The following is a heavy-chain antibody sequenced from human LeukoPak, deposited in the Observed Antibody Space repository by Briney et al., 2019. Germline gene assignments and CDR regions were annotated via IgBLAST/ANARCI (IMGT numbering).Heavy chain of an antibody. CDR2: INTDGSST. CDR1: GFTLISYG. Sequence: GGSLRLSCAASGFTLISYGMQWVRQAPGEGLVWVSRINTDGSSTSYADSVKGRFTVSRDNAKNTLYLQVNSLRAEDTAAYFCTRELPREVTLDYWGQGTLVTVSS. CDR3: TRELPREVTLDY. D-gene: IGHD2-21*02. V-gene: IGHV3-74*01. J-gene: IGHJ4*01.